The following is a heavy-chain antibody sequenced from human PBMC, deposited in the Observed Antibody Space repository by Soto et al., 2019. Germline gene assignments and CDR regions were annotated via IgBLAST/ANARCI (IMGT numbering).Heavy chain of an antibody. J-gene: IGHJ4*02. CDR2: ISSSSRYI. Sequence: PGGTPTLACTAPGSSLCRNTMTWSRQARGKGLEWVSSISSSSRYIFYADSVKGRFNISRDNAKNSLYLQMNGLRAEDTFVYYCARILIIVTTRGSYFDYWGQGT. D-gene: IGHD1-20*01. V-gene: IGHV3-21*01. CDR1: GSSLCRNT. CDR3: ARILIIVTTRGSYFDY.